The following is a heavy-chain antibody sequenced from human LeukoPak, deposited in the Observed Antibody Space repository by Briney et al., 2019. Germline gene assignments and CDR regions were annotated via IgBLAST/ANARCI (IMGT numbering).Heavy chain of an antibody. CDR1: GYTLIGYY. Sequence: GASVKVSCEASGYTLIGYYLHWVRQAPGQGLEWMGWINPNSGGTNYAQKFQGRVTMTRDTSISTAYIELSWLRYDDTAVYYCARESAALYFDYWGQGTLVTVSS. CDR3: ARESAALYFDY. V-gene: IGHV1-2*02. D-gene: IGHD6-13*01. CDR2: INPNSGGT. J-gene: IGHJ4*02.